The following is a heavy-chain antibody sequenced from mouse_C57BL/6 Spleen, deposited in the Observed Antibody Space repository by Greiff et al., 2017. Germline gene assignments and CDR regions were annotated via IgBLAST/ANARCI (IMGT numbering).Heavy chain of an antibody. CDR2: IWSGGST. CDR3: AKGGLLGAMDY. J-gene: IGHJ4*01. Sequence: VHLVESGPGLVQPSQSLSITCTVSGFSFTSYGVHWVRQPPGKGLEWLGVIWSGGSTDYNAAFISRLSISKDNSKSQVFFKMNSLQADDTAIYYCAKGGLLGAMDYWGQGTSVTVSS. V-gene: IGHV2-4*01. D-gene: IGHD2-3*01. CDR1: GFSFTSYG.